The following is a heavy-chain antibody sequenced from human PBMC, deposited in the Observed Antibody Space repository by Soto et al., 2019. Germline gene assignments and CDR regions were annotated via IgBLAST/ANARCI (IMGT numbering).Heavy chain of an antibody. CDR2: IYSGGST. D-gene: IGHD1-26*01. J-gene: IGHJ4*02. CDR1: GFTVSSNY. CDR3: ARSRSGSYPQDFDY. V-gene: IGHV3-53*01. Sequence: GGSLRLSCAASGFTVSSNYMSWVRQAPGKGPEWVSVIYSGGSTYYADSVKGRFTISRDNSKNTLYLQMNSLRAEDTAVYYCARSRSGSYPQDFDYWGQGTLVTVSS.